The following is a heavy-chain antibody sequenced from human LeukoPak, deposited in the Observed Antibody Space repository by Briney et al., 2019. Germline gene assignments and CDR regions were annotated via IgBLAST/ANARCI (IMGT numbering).Heavy chain of an antibody. CDR3: AKLGGGWYDY. CDR1: GFTFDDYA. Sequence: PGGSLRLSCAASGFTFDDYAMHWVRQAPGKGLEWVSGISWNSGSIGYADSVRGRFTISRDNAKNSLYLQMNSLRAEDTASYYCAKLGGGWYDYWGQGTLVTVSS. D-gene: IGHD6-19*01. V-gene: IGHV3-9*01. CDR2: ISWNSGSI. J-gene: IGHJ4*02.